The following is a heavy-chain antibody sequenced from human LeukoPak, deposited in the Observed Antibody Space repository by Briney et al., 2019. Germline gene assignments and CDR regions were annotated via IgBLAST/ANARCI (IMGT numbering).Heavy chain of an antibody. V-gene: IGHV3-21*01. Sequence: GGSLRLSCAASGLTFSSYSMNWVRQAPGKGLEWVSSISSSSYIYYADSVKGRFTISRDNAKNSLYLQMNSLRAEDTAVYYCARDGSGFFDYWGQGTLVIVSS. J-gene: IGHJ4*02. CDR1: GLTFSSYS. CDR2: ISSSSYI. CDR3: ARDGSGFFDY. D-gene: IGHD6-25*01.